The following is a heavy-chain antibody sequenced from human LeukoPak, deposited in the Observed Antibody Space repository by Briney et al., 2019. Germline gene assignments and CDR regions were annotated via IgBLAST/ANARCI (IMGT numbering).Heavy chain of an antibody. J-gene: IGHJ4*02. V-gene: IGHV1-46*01. D-gene: IGHD5-24*01. Sequence: ASVKVSCKASGYTFTSYYMHWVRQAPGQGLEWMGIINPSGGSTSYAQKFQGRVTMTRDMSTSTVYMELSSLRSEDTAVYYCASQEGRWLPLVVWGQGTLVTVSS. CDR3: ASQEGRWLPLVV. CDR2: INPSGGST. CDR1: GYTFTSYY.